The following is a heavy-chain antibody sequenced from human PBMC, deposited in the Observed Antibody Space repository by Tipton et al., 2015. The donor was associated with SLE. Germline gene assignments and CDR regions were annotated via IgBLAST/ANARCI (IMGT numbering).Heavy chain of an antibody. D-gene: IGHD1-14*01. V-gene: IGHV3-53*01. J-gene: IGHJ3*02. Sequence: SLRLSCAASGVTVSSNYMSRVRQAPGTGLEWVSVIYSGGSTYYAASVKGRFTISRDNSKNTLYLQMNSLRAEDTAVYYCARGEPGAFDIWGQGTMVTVSS. CDR1: GVTVSSNY. CDR2: IYSGGST. CDR3: ARGEPGAFDI.